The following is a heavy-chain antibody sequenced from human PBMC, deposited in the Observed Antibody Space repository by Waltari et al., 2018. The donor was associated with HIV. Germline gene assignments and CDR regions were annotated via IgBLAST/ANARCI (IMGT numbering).Heavy chain of an antibody. Sequence: EVQLVESGGGLVQPGGSLRLSCAASGFTFSDYSMNWVRQAPGKGLEWVSYISSSSRTIYDADSVKGRFTISRDNAKNSLYLQMNSLRAEDTAVYYCARDPVYSGSSLVYYFDYWGQGTLVTVSS. J-gene: IGHJ4*02. V-gene: IGHV3-48*01. CDR2: ISSSSRTI. CDR1: GFTFSDYS. D-gene: IGHD6-6*01. CDR3: ARDPVYSGSSLVYYFDY.